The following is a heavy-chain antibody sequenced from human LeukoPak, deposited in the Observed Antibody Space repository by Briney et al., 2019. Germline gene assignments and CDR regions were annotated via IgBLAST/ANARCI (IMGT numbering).Heavy chain of an antibody. CDR1: GYSFTSYW. Sequence: GESLKISCKGSGYSFTSYWIGWVRQMPGKGLEWMGIIYPGDSDTRYSPSFQGQVTISADKSINTAYLQWSSLKASDTAIYYCARLSSRGSEIWWWFDPWGQGTLVTVSS. CDR3: ARLSSRGSEIWWWFDP. CDR2: IYPGDSDT. J-gene: IGHJ5*02. D-gene: IGHD5-12*01. V-gene: IGHV5-51*01.